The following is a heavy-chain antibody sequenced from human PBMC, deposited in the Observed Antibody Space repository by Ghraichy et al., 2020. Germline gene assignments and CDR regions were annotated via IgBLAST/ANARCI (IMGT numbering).Heavy chain of an antibody. CDR2: INWNGGST. CDR1: GFTFDDYG. Sequence: GSLRLSCAASGFTFDDYGMSWVRQAPGKGLEWVSGINWNGGSTGYADSVKGRFTISRDNAKNSLYLQMNNLRAEDTALYHCARVTGYCSGGSCYEDYWGQGTLVTVSS. V-gene: IGHV3-20*01. D-gene: IGHD2-15*01. J-gene: IGHJ4*02. CDR3: ARVTGYCSGGSCYEDY.